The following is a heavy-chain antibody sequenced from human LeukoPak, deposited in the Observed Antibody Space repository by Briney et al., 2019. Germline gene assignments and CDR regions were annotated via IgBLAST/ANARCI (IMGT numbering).Heavy chain of an antibody. D-gene: IGHD2-15*01. V-gene: IGHV3-7*01. CDR3: ARDGGGVGSPYNLFDP. J-gene: IGHJ5*02. CDR2: IKEDGDEK. Sequence: GGSLRLSCAASGFTFSKYWMNWVRQAPGKGLEWVANIKEDGDEKKYVDSVKGRFTISRDNAKESLYLQMNSLRDEDTAVYYCARDGGGVGSPYNLFDPWGKGTLVIFSS. CDR1: GFTFSKYW.